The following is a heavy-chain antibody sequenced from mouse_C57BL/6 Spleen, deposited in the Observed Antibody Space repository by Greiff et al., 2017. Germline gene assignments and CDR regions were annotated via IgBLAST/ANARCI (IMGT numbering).Heavy chain of an antibody. V-gene: IGHV1-4*01. CDR2: INPSSGYT. D-gene: IGHD1-1*01. J-gene: IGHJ4*01. CDR3: ARDYYGSWDAMDY. CDR1: GYTFTSYT. Sequence: QVQLKQSGAELARPGASVKMSCKASGYTFTSYTMHWVKQRPGQGLEWIGYINPSSGYTKYNQKFKDKATLTADKSSSTAYMQLSSLTSEDSAVYYCARDYYGSWDAMDYWGQGTSVTVSS.